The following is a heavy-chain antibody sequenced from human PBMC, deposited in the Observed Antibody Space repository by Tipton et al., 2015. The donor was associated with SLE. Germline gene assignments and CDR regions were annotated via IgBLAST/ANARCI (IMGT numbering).Heavy chain of an antibody. CDR3: ARRSGTWGDYYYYGMDV. Sequence: QVQLVQSGAEVKKPGASVKVSCKASGYTFTSYGIIWVRQAPGQGLQWMGWISGYNGHTNYAQNLQGRATLTTDTSTSTAFMELRSLRSDDTAVYYCARRSGTWGDYYYYGMDVWGQGTTVTVSS. D-gene: IGHD1-26*01. V-gene: IGHV1-18*01. CDR2: ISGYNGHT. CDR1: GYTFTSYG. J-gene: IGHJ6*02.